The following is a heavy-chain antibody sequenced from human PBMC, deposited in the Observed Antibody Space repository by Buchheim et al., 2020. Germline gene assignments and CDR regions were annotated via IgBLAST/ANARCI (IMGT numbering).Heavy chain of an antibody. Sequence: QVQLQESGPGQVKPSQTLSLTCTVSGGSVAGGSYSWSWIRQPAGKGLEWIGRIYTTGGTNYNPSLKSRITMSVDASKNQYYLNLTSVTAADTAVYYCARGMDLTAYNWFDPWGQGTL. CDR3: ARGMDLTAYNWFDP. J-gene: IGHJ5*02. CDR1: GGSVAGGSYS. CDR2: IYTTGGT. V-gene: IGHV4-61*02. D-gene: IGHD2-8*01.